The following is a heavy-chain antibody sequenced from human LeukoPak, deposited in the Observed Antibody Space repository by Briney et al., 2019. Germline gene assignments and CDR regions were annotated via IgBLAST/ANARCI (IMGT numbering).Heavy chain of an antibody. CDR2: ISSSSSYI. V-gene: IGHV3-21*01. D-gene: IGHD5-24*01. J-gene: IGHJ3*02. Sequence: GGSLRLSCAASGFTFSSYSMNWVRQAPGKGLEWVSSISSSSSYIYYADSVKGRFTISRDNAKNSLYLQMNSLRAEDTAVYYCARDQPMATIPDAFDIWGQGTMVTVSS. CDR1: GFTFSSYS. CDR3: ARDQPMATIPDAFDI.